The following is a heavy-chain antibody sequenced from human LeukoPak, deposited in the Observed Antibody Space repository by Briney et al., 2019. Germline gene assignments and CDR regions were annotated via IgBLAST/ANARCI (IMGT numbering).Heavy chain of an antibody. CDR1: GFTLSSYW. CDR2: IKQDGSEK. V-gene: IGHV3-7*01. D-gene: IGHD3-10*01. CDR3: ARFKNYGD. Sequence: GGSLRLSCAASGFTLSSYWTSWVRQAPGKGLEWVATIKQDGSEKYYVDSVKGRFTISRDSAKNSLYLQMNSLRAEDTAVYYCARFKNYGDWGQGTLVTVSS. J-gene: IGHJ4*02.